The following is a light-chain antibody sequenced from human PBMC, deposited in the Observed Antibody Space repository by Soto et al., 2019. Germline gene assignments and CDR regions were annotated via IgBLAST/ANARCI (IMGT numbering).Light chain of an antibody. J-gene: IGKJ2*01. CDR3: QQYGISRYT. CDR1: QSVSSSY. V-gene: IGKV3-20*01. Sequence: EIVLTQSPGTLSLSPGERATLSCRASQSVSSSYLAWYQQKPGQAPRLLIYGASSRATGIPDRFSGSGSGTDFTLTISRLEPEDFAVYYCQQYGISRYTFRQGTKLQIK. CDR2: GAS.